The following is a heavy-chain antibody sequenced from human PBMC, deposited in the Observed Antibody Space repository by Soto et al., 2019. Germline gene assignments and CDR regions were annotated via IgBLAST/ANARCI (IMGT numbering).Heavy chain of an antibody. D-gene: IGHD6-13*01. CDR3: ARYSSSWYRGYYYYGMDV. CDR2: IKQDGSEK. CDR1: GFTFSSYW. Sequence: GGSLRLSCAASGFTFSSYWMSWVRQAPGKGLEWVANIKQDGSEKYYVDSVKGRFTISRDNAKNSLYLQMNSLRAKDTAVYYCARYSSSWYRGYYYYGMDVWGQGTTVTVSS. V-gene: IGHV3-7*05. J-gene: IGHJ6*02.